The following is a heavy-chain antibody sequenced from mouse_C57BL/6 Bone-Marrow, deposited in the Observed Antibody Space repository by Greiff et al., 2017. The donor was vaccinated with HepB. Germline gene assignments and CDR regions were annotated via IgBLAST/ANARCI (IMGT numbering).Heavy chain of an antibody. CDR2: IHPNSGST. D-gene: IGHD1-1*01. Sequence: QVQLQQPGAELVKPGASVKLSCKASGYTFTSYWMHWVKQRPGQGLEWIGMIHPNSGSTNYNEKFKSKATLTVDKSSSTAYMQLSSLTSEDSAVYYCARTYYYGSSYVDGFAYWGQGTLVTVTA. J-gene: IGHJ3*01. CDR3: ARTYYYGSSYVDGFAY. CDR1: GYTFTSYW. V-gene: IGHV1-64*01.